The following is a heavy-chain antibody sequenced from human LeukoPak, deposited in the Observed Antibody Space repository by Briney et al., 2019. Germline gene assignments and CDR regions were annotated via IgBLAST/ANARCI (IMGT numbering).Heavy chain of an antibody. D-gene: IGHD3-3*01. Sequence: ASVKVSCKASGYTFTGYYMHWVRQAPGQGLEWMGRINPNSGGTNYAQKFQGRVTMTRDTSISTAYMELSSLRSEDTAVYYCASGITIFGVVKYWGQGTLVTVSS. V-gene: IGHV1-2*06. CDR1: GYTFTGYY. J-gene: IGHJ4*02. CDR2: INPNSGGT. CDR3: ASGITIFGVVKY.